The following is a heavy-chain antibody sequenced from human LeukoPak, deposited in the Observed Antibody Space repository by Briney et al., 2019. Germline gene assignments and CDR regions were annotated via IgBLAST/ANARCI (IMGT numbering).Heavy chain of an antibody. Sequence: GGSLRLSCAASGFIVSANYMSWDRQTPGKGLEWVSIFYSGGATFYVDSVKGRFTISRDNSKNMLYLQMNSLRAEVTAVYYCPRGRGLDVWGEGTKVTVSS. CDR3: PRGRGLDV. D-gene: IGHD3-10*01. V-gene: IGHV3-53*01. J-gene: IGHJ6*01. CDR2: FYSGGAT. CDR1: GFIVSANY.